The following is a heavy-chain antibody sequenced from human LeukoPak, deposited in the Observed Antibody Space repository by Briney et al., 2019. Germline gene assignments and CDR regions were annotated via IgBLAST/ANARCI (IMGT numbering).Heavy chain of an antibody. CDR2: INPNSGGT. D-gene: IGHD2-2*01. CDR3: ARVARRDIVVVPAAIVWFDP. Sequence: ASVKVSCKVSGYTFTDYYMHWVQQAPGQGLEWMGWINPNSGGTNYAQKFQGRVTMTRDTSISTAYMELSRLRSDDTAVYYCARVARRDIVVVPAAIVWFDPWGQGTLVTVSS. V-gene: IGHV1-2*02. CDR1: GYTFTDYY. J-gene: IGHJ5*02.